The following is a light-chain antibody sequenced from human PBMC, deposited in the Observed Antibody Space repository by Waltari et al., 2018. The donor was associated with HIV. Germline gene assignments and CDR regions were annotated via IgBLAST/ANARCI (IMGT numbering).Light chain of an antibody. V-gene: IGLV2-23*02. Sequence: QSALTQPASVSGSPGQSITISCTGTSSDVGRYNLVSWYQQHPGKAPKLMIYEVSKRPSGVSNRFSGSKAGNTASLTISGLQADDEADYYCCSYAGSSTLVFGGGTKLTVL. CDR3: CSYAGSSTLV. J-gene: IGLJ2*01. CDR1: SSDVGRYNL. CDR2: EVS.